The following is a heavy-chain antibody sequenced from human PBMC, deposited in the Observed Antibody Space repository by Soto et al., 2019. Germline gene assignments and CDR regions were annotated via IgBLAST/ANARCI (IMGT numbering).Heavy chain of an antibody. D-gene: IGHD3-10*01. Sequence: SETLSLTCAVYGGSFSGYYWSWIRQPPGKGLEWIGEIDRSGSTNYNPSLKSRVTISADTSKNQFSLKLTSVTAADTAVYYCERQLFPTSHWGQGTLVTVSS. CDR2: IDRSGST. J-gene: IGHJ4*02. CDR3: ERQLFPTSH. CDR1: GGSFSGYY. V-gene: IGHV4-34*01.